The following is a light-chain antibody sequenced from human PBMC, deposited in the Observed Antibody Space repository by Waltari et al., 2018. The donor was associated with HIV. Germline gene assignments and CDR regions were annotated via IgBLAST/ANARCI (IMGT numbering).Light chain of an antibody. CDR2: YDS. Sequence: SYVLTQPPSVSVAPGKTATITCGGNNIGFKSVHWYQQRPGQAPVLVISYDSDRPSGIPERFSGSNSGNTATLTISGTQAMDEADYYCQAWDSSHVVFGGGTKLTVL. J-gene: IGLJ2*01. CDR1: NIGFKS. CDR3: QAWDSSHVV. V-gene: IGLV3-21*01.